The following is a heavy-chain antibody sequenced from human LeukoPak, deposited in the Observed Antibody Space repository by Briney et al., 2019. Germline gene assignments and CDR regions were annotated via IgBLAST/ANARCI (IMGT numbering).Heavy chain of an antibody. V-gene: IGHV3-11*01. CDR1: GFTSSDYY. CDR3: ARDKRGPYAYDI. CDR2: ISDTDSDI. J-gene: IGHJ3*02. Sequence: GGSLRLSCAASGFTSSDYYMSWIRQPPGKGLEWVSYISDTDSDIWYADSVKGRFTMSRDNAKNSLSLQMNSLRADDTAVYFCARDKRGPYAYDIWGQGTMVAVSS.